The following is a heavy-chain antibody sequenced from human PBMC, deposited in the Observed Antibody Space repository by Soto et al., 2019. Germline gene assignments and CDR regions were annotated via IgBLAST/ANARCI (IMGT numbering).Heavy chain of an antibody. D-gene: IGHD2-21*02. J-gene: IGHJ4*02. CDR2: ISYDGSNK. V-gene: IGHV3-30-3*01. Sequence: QVQLVESGGGVVQPGRSLRLSCEASGFTFSSYAMHWVRQAPGKGLEWVAVISYDGSNKYYADYVKGRFTISRDNSKNTLYLQMNSLRAEDTAVYYCARDPCGGDCSFFDYWGQGTLVTVSS. CDR3: ARDPCGGDCSFFDY. CDR1: GFTFSSYA.